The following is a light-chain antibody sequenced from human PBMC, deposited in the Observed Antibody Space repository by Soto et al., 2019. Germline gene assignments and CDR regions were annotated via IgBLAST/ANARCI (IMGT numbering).Light chain of an antibody. CDR3: QTWDTGIQV. V-gene: IGLV4-69*01. Sequence: QPVLTQSPSASASPGASVKLTCTLSSGHSTYTIAWHQQHPGKGPRYLMRLKNXXXHXXXXXXXXXFSGSSFGAERYLTISXXXSXXXADYYCQTWDTGIQVFGAGTKLTVL. J-gene: IGLJ2*01. CDR1: SGHSTYT. CDR2: LKNXXXH.